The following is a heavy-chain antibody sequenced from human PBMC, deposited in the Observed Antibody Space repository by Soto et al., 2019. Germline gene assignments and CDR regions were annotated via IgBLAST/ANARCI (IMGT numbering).Heavy chain of an antibody. V-gene: IGHV3-30-3*01. D-gene: IGHD3-22*01. CDR2: ISYDGSNK. CDR1: GFTFSSYA. CDR3: ARERPTYDSSAYYYVPRGAFDL. J-gene: IGHJ3*01. Sequence: GGSLRLSCAASGFTFSSYAMHWVRQAPGKGLEWVAVISYDGSNKYYADSVKGRFTISRDNSKNTLYLQMNSLRAEDTAVYYCARERPTYDSSAYYYVPRGAFDLWGTGTMVTVSS.